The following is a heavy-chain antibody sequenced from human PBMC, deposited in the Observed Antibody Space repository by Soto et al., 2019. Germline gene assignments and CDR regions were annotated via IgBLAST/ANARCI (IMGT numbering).Heavy chain of an antibody. J-gene: IGHJ6*02. CDR1: GFTFSNYA. CDR2: VSGSGGST. CDR3: ATYSGNYERYGVYFGMDV. Sequence: LRLSCAASGFTFSNYAISWVRQAPGRGLEWVSSVSGSGGSTYYADSVKGRFTISRDNSKNTLYLQMNSLRAEDTAVYYCATYSGNYERYGVYFGMDVWGQGTTVTVSS. V-gene: IGHV3-23*01. D-gene: IGHD1-26*01.